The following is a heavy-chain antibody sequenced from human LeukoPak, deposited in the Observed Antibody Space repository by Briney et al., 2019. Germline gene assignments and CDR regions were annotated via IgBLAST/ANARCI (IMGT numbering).Heavy chain of an antibody. CDR3: ARSYNRVVLLYY. CDR2: INHSGSS. Sequence: PSETLSLTCAVYGGSFSGYYWTWIRQPPGKGLEWIGEINHSGSSNYNPSLKSRVTISVDTSKNQFSLKLTSVTAADTAVYYCARSYNRVVLLYYWGQGTLVTVFS. D-gene: IGHD3-10*01. V-gene: IGHV4-34*01. J-gene: IGHJ4*02. CDR1: GGSFSGYY.